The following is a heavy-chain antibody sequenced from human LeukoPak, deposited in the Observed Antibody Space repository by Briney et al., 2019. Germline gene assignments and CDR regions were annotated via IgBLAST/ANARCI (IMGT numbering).Heavy chain of an antibody. Sequence: ASVKVSCKASGYTFTSYYMHWVRQAPGQGLEWMGIINPSGGSTSYAQKFQGRVTMTRDTSTSTVYMELSSLRSEDTAVYYCARGGGKYSSSPSGFDYWGQGTLVTVSS. V-gene: IGHV1-46*01. CDR3: ARGGGKYSSSPSGFDY. J-gene: IGHJ4*02. CDR1: GYTFTSYY. D-gene: IGHD6-13*01. CDR2: INPSGGST.